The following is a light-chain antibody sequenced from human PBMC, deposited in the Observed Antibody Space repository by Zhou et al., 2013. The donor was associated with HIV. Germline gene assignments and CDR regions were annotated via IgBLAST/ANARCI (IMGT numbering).Light chain of an antibody. CDR1: QDIRNW. J-gene: IGKJ2*01. CDR2: LES. Sequence: DIQMTQSPSSVSAAVGDRVTITCRASQDIRNWLAWYQQKPGKAPKFLMYLESTVQSGVPSRFSGSGFGTDFTLTINRLHPEDFATYYCQQANRFPQTFGQGTKVEIK. CDR3: QQANRFPQT. V-gene: IGKV1-12*01.